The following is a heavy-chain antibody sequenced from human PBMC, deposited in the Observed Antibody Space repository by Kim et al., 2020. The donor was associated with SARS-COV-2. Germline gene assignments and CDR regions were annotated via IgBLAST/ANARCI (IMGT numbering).Heavy chain of an antibody. CDR2: INQDGSET. Sequence: GGSLRLSCAASGFTFSNYWMSWGRQAPGQGLEWVANINQDGSETYLADSVNGRLTISRDSAKNYLYLLMNSLRAEDTAVYYCARDPTAWDHWGQGTLVIV. CDR3: ARDPTAWDH. V-gene: IGHV3-7*01. J-gene: IGHJ4*02. CDR1: GFTFSNYW.